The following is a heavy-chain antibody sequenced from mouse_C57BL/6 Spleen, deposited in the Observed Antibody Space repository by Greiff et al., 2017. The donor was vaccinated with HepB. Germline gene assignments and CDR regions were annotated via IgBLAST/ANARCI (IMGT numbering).Heavy chain of an antibody. CDR2: IYPSDSET. V-gene: IGHV1-61*01. CDR3: ARSFYYYGSKGY. CDR1: GYTFTSYW. D-gene: IGHD1-1*01. Sequence: QVQLKQPGAELVRPGSSVKLSCKASGYTFTSYWMDWVKQRPGQGLEWIGNIYPSDSETHYNQKFKDKATLTVDKSSSTAYMQLSSLTSEDSAVYYCARSFYYYGSKGYWGQGTTLTVSS. J-gene: IGHJ2*01.